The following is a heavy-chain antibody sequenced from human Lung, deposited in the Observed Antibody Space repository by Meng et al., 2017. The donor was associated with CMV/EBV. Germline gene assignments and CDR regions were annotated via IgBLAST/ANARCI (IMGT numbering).Heavy chain of an antibody. J-gene: IGHJ6*02. D-gene: IGHD2-2*02. CDR1: GGSISSSSYY. CDR2: IYYSGST. CDR3: ARATGYCSSTSCYTTFYYYYGMDV. Sequence: SXTXSLXCTVSGGSISSSSYYWGWIRQPPGKGLEWIGSIYYSGSTYYNPSLKSRVTISVDTSKNQFSLKLSSVTAADTAVYYCARATGYCSSTSCYTTFYYYYGMDVXGQGXTVTVSS. V-gene: IGHV4-39*07.